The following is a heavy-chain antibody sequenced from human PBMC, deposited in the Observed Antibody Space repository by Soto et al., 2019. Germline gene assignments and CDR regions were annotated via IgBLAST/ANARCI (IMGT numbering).Heavy chain of an antibody. V-gene: IGHV3-30*18. CDR1: GFTFSSYG. CDR2: ISYDGTNK. CDR3: AKQYCGGDCPNYYYGIDV. J-gene: IGHJ6*02. D-gene: IGHD2-21*02. Sequence: VGSLRLSCAASGFTFSSYGMHWVRQAPGKGLEWVAVISYDGTNKYYADSVKGRFTISRDNSKNTVDLQMSSLRAEDTALYYCAKQYCGGDCPNYYYGIDVWGQGTTVTVSS.